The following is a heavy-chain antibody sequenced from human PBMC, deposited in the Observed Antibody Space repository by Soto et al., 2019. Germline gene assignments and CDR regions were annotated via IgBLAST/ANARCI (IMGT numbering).Heavy chain of an antibody. CDR3: ARTRSYSSGSHFDY. Sequence: ASVKVSCKASGYTFTRYGISWVRQAPGQGLEWMGWISAYNGNTNYAQKLQGRVTMTTDTSTSTAYMELRSLRSDDTAVYYCARTRSYSSGSHFDYWGQGTLVTVSS. CDR2: ISAYNGNT. CDR1: GYTFTRYG. D-gene: IGHD6-19*01. V-gene: IGHV1-18*01. J-gene: IGHJ4*02.